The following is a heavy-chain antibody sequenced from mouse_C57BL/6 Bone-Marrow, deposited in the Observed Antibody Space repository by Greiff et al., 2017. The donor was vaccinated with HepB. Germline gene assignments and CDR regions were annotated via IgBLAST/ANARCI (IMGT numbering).Heavy chain of an antibody. CDR2: IDPENGDT. CDR3: TTEIYYGNWGNYFDY. J-gene: IGHJ2*01. CDR1: GFNIKDDY. V-gene: IGHV14-4*01. Sequence: EVQLQQSGAELVRPGASVKLSCTASGFNIKDDYMHWVKQRPEQGLEWIGWIDPENGDTEYASKFQGKATITADTSSNTAYLQLSRLTSDDTAVYYCTTEIYYGNWGNYFDYWGQGTTLTVSS. D-gene: IGHD2-1*01.